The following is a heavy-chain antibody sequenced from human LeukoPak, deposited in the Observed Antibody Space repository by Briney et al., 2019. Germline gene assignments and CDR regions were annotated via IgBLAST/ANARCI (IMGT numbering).Heavy chain of an antibody. CDR1: GFTFSGYW. CDR2: IDNDGHGI. D-gene: IGHD3-3*01. Sequence: PGGSLTLSCVTSGFTFSGYWMRWVRQGPEKGLELVSRIDNDGHGIIYADFVKGRFATSRDNVKNTLYLQMNSLRGEDTAVYYCAAGGGWDPSFGVVTHIDAWGKGTTVVVS. CDR3: AAGGGWDPSFGVVTHIDA. J-gene: IGHJ6*03. V-gene: IGHV3-74*01.